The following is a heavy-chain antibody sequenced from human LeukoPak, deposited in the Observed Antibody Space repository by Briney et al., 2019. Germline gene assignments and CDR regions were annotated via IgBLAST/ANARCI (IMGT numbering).Heavy chain of an antibody. Sequence: SETLSLTCTVSGGSISSSSYYWAWIRQSPGKGLEWIANIYYSGSTYYNPSLNSRVTISVDTSKNQFSLKLSSVTAADTAVYYCARQNYDYVWGSYRYTKNWFDPWGQGTLVTVSS. CDR3: ARQNYDYVWGSYRYTKNWFDP. D-gene: IGHD3-16*02. CDR2: IYYSGST. CDR1: GGSISSSSYY. J-gene: IGHJ5*02. V-gene: IGHV4-39*01.